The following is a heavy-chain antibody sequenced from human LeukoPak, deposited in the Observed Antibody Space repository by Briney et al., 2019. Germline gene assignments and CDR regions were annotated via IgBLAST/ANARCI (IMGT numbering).Heavy chain of an antibody. Sequence: GGSLRLSCAASGFTFSSYAMSWVRQAPGKGLEWVSAISGSGGSTYYADSVKGRFTISRDNSKDTLYLQMNSLRAEDTAVYYCVKVMAYYYGMDVWGQGTTVTVSS. J-gene: IGHJ6*02. D-gene: IGHD5-24*01. CDR3: VKVMAYYYGMDV. CDR2: ISGSGGST. CDR1: GFTFSSYA. V-gene: IGHV3-23*01.